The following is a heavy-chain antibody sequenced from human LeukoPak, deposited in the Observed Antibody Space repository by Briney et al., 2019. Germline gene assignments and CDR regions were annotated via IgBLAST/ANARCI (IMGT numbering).Heavy chain of an antibody. V-gene: IGHV3-30*18. CDR1: GFTFCNYG. Sequence: PGGSLRLSCPASGFTFCNYGMHWVSQAPGKGLEWVAIISYGGSNQYYTDSVKGRFTIPRDNSKNTLYLRINSLRAEDTAVYFCAKDRTGLTWYFYPWGRGGLVTVSS. CDR2: ISYGGSNQ. D-gene: IGHD6-25*01. CDR3: AKDRTGLTWYFYP. J-gene: IGHJ2*01.